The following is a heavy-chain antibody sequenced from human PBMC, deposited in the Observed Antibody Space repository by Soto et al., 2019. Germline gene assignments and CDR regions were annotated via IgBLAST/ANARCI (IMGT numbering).Heavy chain of an antibody. D-gene: IGHD6-13*01. CDR3: AKLIAAAAFIGY. CDR1: GFTFSSYA. CDR2: ISGSGGST. J-gene: IGHJ4*02. Sequence: GGSLRLSCAASGFTFSSYAISWVRPAPGKGLEWVSAISGSGGSTYYADSVKGRFTISRDNSKNTLYLQMNSLRAEDTAVYYCAKLIAAAAFIGYWGQGTLVTVSS. V-gene: IGHV3-23*01.